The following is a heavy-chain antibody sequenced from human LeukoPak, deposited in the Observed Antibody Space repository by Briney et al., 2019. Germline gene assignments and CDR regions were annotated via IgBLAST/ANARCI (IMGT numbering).Heavy chain of an antibody. Sequence: KPSETLSLTCTVSGGSISSSSYYWGWIRQPPGKGLEWIGTIYYSGSTYYNPSLKSRLIISIDTSKNQFSLRLRSVTAADTAVYYCARVSSVWVNDYYYYMDVWGKGTTVTVSS. J-gene: IGHJ6*03. CDR1: GGSISSSSYY. CDR2: IYYSGST. V-gene: IGHV4-39*07. CDR3: ARVSSVWVNDYYYYMDV. D-gene: IGHD2-21*01.